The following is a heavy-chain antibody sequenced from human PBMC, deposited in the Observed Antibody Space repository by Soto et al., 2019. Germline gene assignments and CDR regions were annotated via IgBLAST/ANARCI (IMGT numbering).Heavy chain of an antibody. J-gene: IGHJ6*02. D-gene: IGHD6-19*01. CDR2: IRRKANSYTT. CDR1: GLIFSAYH. CDR3: AMLGGWSGGSNDMDV. Sequence: EVQLVESGGGLVQPGGSLRLSCAASGLIFSAYHMDWVRQAPGKWLEWVGRIRRKANSYTTEYAAAVKGRFTISRDDSKNSLYLQMKSLKTEDTAVYYCAMLGGWSGGSNDMDVWGQGTTVTVSS. V-gene: IGHV3-72*01.